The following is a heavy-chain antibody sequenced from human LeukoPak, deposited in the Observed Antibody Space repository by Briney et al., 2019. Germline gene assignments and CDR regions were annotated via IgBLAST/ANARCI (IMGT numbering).Heavy chain of an antibody. CDR2: ISYDGSNK. CDR3: AKGRTYECYYGMDV. D-gene: IGHD3-16*01. V-gene: IGHV3-30-3*01. Sequence: PGGSLRLSCAASGFTFSSYAMHWVRQAPGKGLEWVAVISYDGSNKYYVDSVKGRFTISRDNSRNTLYLQMNSLRAEDTAVYSCAKGRTYECYYGMDVWGQGTTVTVSS. CDR1: GFTFSSYA. J-gene: IGHJ6*02.